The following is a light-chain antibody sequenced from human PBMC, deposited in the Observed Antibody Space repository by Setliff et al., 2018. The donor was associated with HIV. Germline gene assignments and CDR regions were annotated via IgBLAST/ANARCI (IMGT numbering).Light chain of an antibody. J-gene: IGKJ2*01. CDR1: QGISNS. V-gene: IGKV1-NL1*01. Sequence: DIQLTQSPSSLSASVGDRVTITCRASQGISNSLAWYQQKPGKAPKLLLYAAFNLESGVPSRFSGSGSGTVYTLTISSLQPEDFATYYCQQYYSILKYTFGQGTKVDIK. CDR2: AAF. CDR3: QQYYSILKYT.